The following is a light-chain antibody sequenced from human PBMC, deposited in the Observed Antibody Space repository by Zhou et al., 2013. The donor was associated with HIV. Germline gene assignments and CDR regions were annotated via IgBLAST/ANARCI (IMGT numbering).Light chain of an antibody. CDR3: LQCKQLPWT. Sequence: DVVMTQSPLSLPVTLGQPASISCRSSQSLVHSDGNTYLNWFQQRPGQSPRRLISKVSNRDSGVPDRFSGSGSGTDFTLKISRVEAEDVAVYYCLQCKQLPWTFGQGTKVEIK. V-gene: IGKV2-30*02. CDR2: KVS. CDR1: QSLVHSDGNTY. J-gene: IGKJ1*01.